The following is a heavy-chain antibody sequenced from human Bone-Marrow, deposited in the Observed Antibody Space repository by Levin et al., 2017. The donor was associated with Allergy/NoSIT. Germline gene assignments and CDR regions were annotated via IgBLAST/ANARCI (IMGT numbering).Heavy chain of an antibody. D-gene: IGHD1-1*01. CDR2: ISWNSGSI. CDR1: GFDFNDYP. J-gene: IGHJ4*02. CDR3: AKASRVQTSYYYVDS. V-gene: IGHV3-9*01. Sequence: GGSLRLSCTASGFDFNDYPMHWVRQAPGKGLEWVSGISWNSGSIGYAASVKGRFTISRDNAKNSLYLQMNSLRPEDTALYCCAKASRVQTSYYYVDSWGPGTLVTVST.